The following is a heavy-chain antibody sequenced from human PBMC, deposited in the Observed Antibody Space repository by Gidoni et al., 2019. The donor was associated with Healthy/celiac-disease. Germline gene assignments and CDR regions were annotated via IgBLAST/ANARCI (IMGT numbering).Heavy chain of an antibody. J-gene: IGHJ4*02. CDR3: AKDHPREGSRLSLFDY. Sequence: EVQLLESVGGLVHPGGSLRLFCAASGFTFSSYAMIWVRQAPGKGLECVSAISGSGGSTYYAVSVKGRFTISRDNSKNTLYLQMNSLRAEDTAVYYCAKDHPREGSRLSLFDYWGQGTLVTVSS. V-gene: IGHV3-23*01. CDR2: ISGSGGST. CDR1: GFTFSSYA. D-gene: IGHD1-26*01.